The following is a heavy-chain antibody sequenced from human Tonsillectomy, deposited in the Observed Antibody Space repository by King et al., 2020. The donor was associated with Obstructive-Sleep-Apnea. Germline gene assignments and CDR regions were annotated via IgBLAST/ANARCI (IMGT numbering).Heavy chain of an antibody. CDR2: IFPADSDT. Sequence: VQLVESGTEVKKPGESLTISCKDSGYSFTSYWIAWVRQMPGKGLEWMGIIFPADSDTRYNPSFQGRVTISADKCISTAYLQWSSLKASDTAMYYCARQQSYYYGMDVWGQGTTVTVSS. CDR3: ARQQSYYYGMDV. J-gene: IGHJ6*02. V-gene: IGHV5-51*01. D-gene: IGHD6-19*01. CDR1: GYSFTSYW.